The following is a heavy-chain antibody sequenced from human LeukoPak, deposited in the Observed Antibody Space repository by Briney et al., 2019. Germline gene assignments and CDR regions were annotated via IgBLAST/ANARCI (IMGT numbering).Heavy chain of an antibody. D-gene: IGHD3-10*01. V-gene: IGHV3-74*01. CDR1: GFTFSSYW. CDR3: ATQSMVRGVSEFDY. Sequence: GGSLRLSCAASGFTFSSYWMHWVRQAPGKGLIWVSRINSDGSIRNYVDSVKGRFTISRDNGKNTLYLEMSSLRAEDTAVYYCATQSMVRGVSEFDYWGQGTLVTVSS. CDR2: INSDGSIR. J-gene: IGHJ4*02.